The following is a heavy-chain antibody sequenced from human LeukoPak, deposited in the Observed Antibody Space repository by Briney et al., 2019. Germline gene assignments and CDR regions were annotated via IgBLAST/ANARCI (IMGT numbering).Heavy chain of an antibody. D-gene: IGHD6-19*01. CDR2: INHSGST. Sequence: SETLSLTCGVNGGSFSGYYWSWIRQPPGRGLEWIGEINHSGSTKYNPSLKSRVTISVDMSKNQFSLKLSSVTAADTAVYYCARPFAVGPTSHDAFNIWGQGTMVTVSS. J-gene: IGHJ3*02. CDR1: GGSFSGYY. V-gene: IGHV4-34*01. CDR3: ARPFAVGPTSHDAFNI.